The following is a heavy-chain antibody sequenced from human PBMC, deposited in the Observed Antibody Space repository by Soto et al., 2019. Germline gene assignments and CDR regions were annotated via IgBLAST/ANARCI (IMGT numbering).Heavy chain of an antibody. V-gene: IGHV3-48*02. J-gene: IGHJ4*02. CDR2: ISSSSSTI. Sequence: EVQLVESGGGLVQPGGSLRLSCAASGFTFSSYSMNWVRQAPGKGLEWVSYISSSSSTIYYADSVKGRFTISRDNAKNSLYLQMYRLRDEHTAVYYCARNRFLVWLPDYWGQGTLVTVSS. D-gene: IGHD3-3*01. CDR3: ARNRFLVWLPDY. CDR1: GFTFSSYS.